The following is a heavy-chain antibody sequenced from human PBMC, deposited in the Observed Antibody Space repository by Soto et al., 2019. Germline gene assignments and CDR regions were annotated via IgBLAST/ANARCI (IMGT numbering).Heavy chain of an antibody. J-gene: IGHJ6*02. CDR3: ARAGGTVAAINFYGLDV. V-gene: IGHV4-31*02. CDR2: TYYIGSP. Sequence: WTWIRPHPGKGLEWIGYTYYIGSPYYNPSLQSRVTISVDTSKNQVSLKLSSVTAADTAVYYCARAGGTVAAINFYGLDVWGQGTTVTVSS. D-gene: IGHD1-26*01.